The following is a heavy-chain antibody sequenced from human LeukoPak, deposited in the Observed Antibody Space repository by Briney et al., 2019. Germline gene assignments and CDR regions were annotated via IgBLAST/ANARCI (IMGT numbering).Heavy chain of an antibody. CDR1: GFTFSGSW. J-gene: IGHJ4*02. CDR2: INQDGSAK. CDR3: ARELSWSGRDY. Sequence: GGSLRLSCAASGFTFSGSWMSWVRQAPGKGLEWVANINQDGSAKNYLDSVKGRFTISIDKGKNSLYLQMNSLRDEDTAVYYCARELSWSGRDYWGQGTLVTVSS. V-gene: IGHV3-7*01. D-gene: IGHD3-3*01.